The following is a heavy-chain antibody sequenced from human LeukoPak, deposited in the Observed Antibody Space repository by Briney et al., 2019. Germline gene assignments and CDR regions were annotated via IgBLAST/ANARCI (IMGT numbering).Heavy chain of an antibody. J-gene: IGHJ4*02. CDR3: AKGTGGYYGPFDS. Sequence: GRSLRLSCAASGLTFDGFALFWVRQAPGKGLEYVSGINWNSGSVDYADSVKGRFTTSRDNAKNSLYLQMNSLRVEDTAFYYCAKGTGGYYGPFDSWGQGTLVTVSS. D-gene: IGHD3-22*01. CDR1: GLTFDGFA. V-gene: IGHV3-9*01. CDR2: INWNSGSV.